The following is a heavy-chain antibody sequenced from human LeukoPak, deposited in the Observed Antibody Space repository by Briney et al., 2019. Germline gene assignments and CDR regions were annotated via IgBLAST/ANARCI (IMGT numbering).Heavy chain of an antibody. CDR2: MSNDGSDK. CDR3: AKGLSGSYYYYVDV. D-gene: IGHD1-26*01. CDR1: GFSFITYG. J-gene: IGHJ6*03. Sequence: HPGGSLRLSCAEFGFSFITYGMHWVRQAPGKGLEWVAFMSNDGSDKLYRDSVKGRFTISRDNSKNTLYLQMTRLRDDDTAVYFCAKGLSGSYYYYVDVWGKGTTVTVSS. V-gene: IGHV3-30*02.